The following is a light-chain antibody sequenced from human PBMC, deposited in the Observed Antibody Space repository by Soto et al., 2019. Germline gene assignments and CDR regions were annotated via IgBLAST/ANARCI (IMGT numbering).Light chain of an antibody. V-gene: IGLV2-14*01. Sequence: QYVLTQPASVSGSPGQSITISCTGTRSDVGGYNFVSWYQQHPGKVPKLMIYEVAYRPSGVSYRFSGSKSGNTASLTISGLQAEDEADYYCSSYTSSSSVIFGGGTKVTVL. CDR3: SSYTSSSSVI. CDR2: EVA. CDR1: RSDVGGYNF. J-gene: IGLJ2*01.